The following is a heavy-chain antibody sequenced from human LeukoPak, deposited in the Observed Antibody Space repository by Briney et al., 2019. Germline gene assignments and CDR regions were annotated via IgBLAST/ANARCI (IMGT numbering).Heavy chain of an antibody. Sequence: GESLQISCKGSGYSFTSYWIGWVRQMPGKGLEWMGIIYPGDSDTRYSPSFQGQVTISADKSISTAYLQWSSLKASDTAMYYCARHGGTTEKYYYHGMDVWGQGTTVTVSS. CDR3: ARHGGTTEKYYYHGMDV. CDR1: GYSFTSYW. CDR2: IYPGDSDT. D-gene: IGHD2-15*01. V-gene: IGHV5-51*01. J-gene: IGHJ6*02.